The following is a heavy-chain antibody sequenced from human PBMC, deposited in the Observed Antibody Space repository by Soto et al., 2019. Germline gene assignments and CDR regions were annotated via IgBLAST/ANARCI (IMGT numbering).Heavy chain of an antibody. J-gene: IGHJ5*02. D-gene: IGHD6-6*01. Sequence: EVHLAESGGGLVRPGGSLRLSCAVSGFSLSSHWMAWVRQAPGKGLEWVANIKYDESERYYVARLKGRLTISKDNDKNSVYLQINSRRGEDTAVYFCARVTAGRWLDAWGQGAPVIVS. CDR1: GFSLSSHW. CDR2: IKYDESER. V-gene: IGHV3-7*03. CDR3: ARVTAGRWLDA.